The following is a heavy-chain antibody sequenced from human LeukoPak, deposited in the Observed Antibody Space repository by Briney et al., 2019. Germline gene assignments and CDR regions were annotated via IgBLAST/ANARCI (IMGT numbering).Heavy chain of an antibody. CDR2: ISGSGGST. D-gene: IGHD2-2*01. CDR1: GFTFSSYA. V-gene: IGHV3-23*01. CDR3: AKEQGVEVVPAATYY. Sequence: TSGSLTLSCAVSGFTFSSYAMSWARQAPGKGLEWVSAISGSGGSTYYADSEKRRFNIFRDNSKNTLYQQMNSTSADDTAVYYSAKEQGVEVVPAATYYWGQRTLVTVSP. J-gene: IGHJ4*02.